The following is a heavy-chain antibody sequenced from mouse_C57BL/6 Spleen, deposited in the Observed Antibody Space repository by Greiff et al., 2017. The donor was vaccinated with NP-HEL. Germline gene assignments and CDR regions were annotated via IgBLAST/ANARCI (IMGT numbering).Heavy chain of an antibody. CDR2: INPNNGGT. CDR1: GYTFTDYY. J-gene: IGHJ1*03. V-gene: IGHV1-26*01. D-gene: IGHD1-2*01. Sequence: EVQLQQSGPELVKPGASVKISCKASGYTFTDYYMNWVKQSHGKSLEWIGDINPNNGGTSYNQKFKGKATLTVDKSSSTAYMELRSLTSEDSAVYYCARQIHYFYGYFDVWGTGTTVTVSS. CDR3: ARQIHYFYGYFDV.